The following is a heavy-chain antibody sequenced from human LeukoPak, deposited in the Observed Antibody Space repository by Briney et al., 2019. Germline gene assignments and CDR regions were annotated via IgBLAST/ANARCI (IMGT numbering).Heavy chain of an antibody. D-gene: IGHD3-22*01. CDR1: GGSISGYY. V-gene: IGHV4-59*01. Sequence: PSETLSLTCTVSGGSISGYYWGWIRQPPGRGLEWVGYVHYSGTTNCNPSLKSRVTISVDTSENHFSLKLSSVTAADTAVYYCARGGGSGYYNNWFDPWGQGTLVTVSS. CDR2: VHYSGTT. CDR3: ARGGGSGYYNNWFDP. J-gene: IGHJ5*02.